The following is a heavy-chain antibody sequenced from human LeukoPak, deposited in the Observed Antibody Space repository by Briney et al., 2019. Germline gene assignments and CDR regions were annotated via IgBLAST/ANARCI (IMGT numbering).Heavy chain of an antibody. CDR1: GYTFTGYY. V-gene: IGHV1-8*03. Sequence: ASVKVSCKASGYTFTGYYMHWVRQAPGQGLEWMGWMNPNSGNTGYAQKFQGRVTITRNTSISTAYMELSSLRSEDTAVYYCARLLYYDFWSGYSGFDPWGQGTLVTVSS. CDR2: MNPNSGNT. J-gene: IGHJ5*02. CDR3: ARLLYYDFWSGYSGFDP. D-gene: IGHD3-3*01.